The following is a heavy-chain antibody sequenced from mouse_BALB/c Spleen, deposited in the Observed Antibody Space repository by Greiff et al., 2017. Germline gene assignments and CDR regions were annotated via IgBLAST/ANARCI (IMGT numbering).Heavy chain of an antibody. J-gene: IGHJ2*01. Sequence: EVKLMESGGDLVKPGGSLKLSCAASGFTFSSYGMSWVRQTPDKRLEWVATISSGGSYTYYPDSVKGRFTISRDNAKNTLYLQMSSLKSEDTAMYYCARHHGNSRFDYWGQGTTLTVAS. CDR2: ISSGGSYT. CDR1: GFTFSSYG. D-gene: IGHD2-1*01. CDR3: ARHHGNSRFDY. V-gene: IGHV5-6*01.